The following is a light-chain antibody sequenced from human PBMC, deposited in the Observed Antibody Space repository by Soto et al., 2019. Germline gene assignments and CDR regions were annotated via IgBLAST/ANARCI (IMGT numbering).Light chain of an antibody. CDR3: QQYYSTPIT. CDR1: QSVLYSSNNKNY. J-gene: IGKJ4*01. V-gene: IGKV4-1*01. Sequence: DIVMTQSPDSLAVSLGERATINCKSSQSVLYSSNNKNYLAWYQQKPGQPPKLLIYWASTRESGVPDRFSGSGSGTDFTLTITSLQAEDAAVYYCQQYYSTPITLGGGTTVDIK. CDR2: WAS.